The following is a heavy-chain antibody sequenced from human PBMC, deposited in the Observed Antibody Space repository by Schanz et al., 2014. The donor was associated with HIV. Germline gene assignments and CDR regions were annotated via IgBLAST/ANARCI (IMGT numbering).Heavy chain of an antibody. CDR2: ISDYNGNT. CDR3: ARDRPVIVGATRADGGTDFDY. CDR1: GYTFISYG. Sequence: QVQLVQSGTEVKKPGASVKVSCKASGYTFISYGISWVRQAPGQGLEWMGWISDYNGNTNYAQKFQGRLNMTAYTSASTAYMELRSLRSDDTAVYYCARDRPVIVGATRADGGTDFDYWGQGTLVTVSS. J-gene: IGHJ4*02. D-gene: IGHD1-26*01. V-gene: IGHV1-18*01.